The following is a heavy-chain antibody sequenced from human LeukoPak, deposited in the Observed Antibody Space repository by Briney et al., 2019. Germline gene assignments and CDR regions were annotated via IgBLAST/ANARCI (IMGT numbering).Heavy chain of an antibody. D-gene: IGHD1-26*01. CDR1: GFTFSSYS. CDR2: ISSSSYI. Sequence: GGSLRLSCAASGFTFSSYSMNWVRQAPGKGLEWASSISSSSYIYYADSVKGRFTISRDNAKNSLYLQMNSLRAEDTAVCYCARDSAVGALGRAFDIWGQGTMVTVSS. CDR3: ARDSAVGALGRAFDI. V-gene: IGHV3-21*01. J-gene: IGHJ3*02.